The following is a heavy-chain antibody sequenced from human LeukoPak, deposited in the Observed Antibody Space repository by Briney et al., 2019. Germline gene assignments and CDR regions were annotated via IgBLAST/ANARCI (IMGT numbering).Heavy chain of an antibody. D-gene: IGHD3-22*01. CDR1: GGSISSYY. CDR2: TYTSGST. J-gene: IGHJ4*02. CDR3: ARDVSWYYDSSGYLFDY. V-gene: IGHV4-4*07. Sequence: SETLSLTCTVSGGSISSYYWSWIRQPAGKGLEWIGRTYTSGSTNYNPSLKSRVTMSVDTSKNQFSLKLSSVTAADTAVYYCARDVSWYYDSSGYLFDYWGQGTLVTVSS.